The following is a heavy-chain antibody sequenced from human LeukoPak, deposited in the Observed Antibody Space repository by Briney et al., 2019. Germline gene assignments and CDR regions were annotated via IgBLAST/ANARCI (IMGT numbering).Heavy chain of an antibody. J-gene: IGHJ5*02. CDR3: ARQWHSSSSADWFGP. D-gene: IGHD6-6*01. V-gene: IGHV4-39*01. CDR2: IYYTGRT. CDR1: GGSISSSSYY. Sequence: PSETLSLTCTVSGGSISSSSYYWGWIRQPPGKGLEWMVSIYYTGRTYYNPSLKSRVTISVDTSKNQFSLKLNSMTATDTAVYYCARQWHSSSSADWFGPWGQGTLVAVSP.